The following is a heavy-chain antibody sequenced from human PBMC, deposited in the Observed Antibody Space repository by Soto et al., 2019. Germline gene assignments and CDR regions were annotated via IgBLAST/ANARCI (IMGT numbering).Heavy chain of an antibody. V-gene: IGHV3-9*01. CDR3: VRDDAFDL. CDR1: GFTFDAYP. Sequence: EVQLVESGGGLVQPGRSLRLSCAASGFTFDAYPMHWVRQAPGKGLEWVAGLAWDGGSIEYVDSVEGRFTISRDNAKNSLYLQMSSLRDEDTALYCCVRDDAFDLWGQGTQVTVSS. J-gene: IGHJ3*01. CDR2: LAWDGGSI.